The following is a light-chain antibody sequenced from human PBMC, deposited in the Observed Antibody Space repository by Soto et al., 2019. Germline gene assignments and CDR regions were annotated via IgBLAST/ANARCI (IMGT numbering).Light chain of an antibody. Sequence: QMTQSPSSLSASVGDRVTITCRASQSIATFLNWYQQKLGKAPKLLIYATSNLQSGVPSRFSGNGSGTDFTLTISSLQPEDFARYYCQPGYDGPQTVGQGTKVEI. CDR2: ATS. V-gene: IGKV1-39*01. J-gene: IGKJ1*01. CDR1: QSIATF. CDR3: QPGYDGPQT.